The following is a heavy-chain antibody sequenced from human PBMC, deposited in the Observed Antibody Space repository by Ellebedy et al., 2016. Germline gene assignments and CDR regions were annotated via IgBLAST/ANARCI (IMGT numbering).Heavy chain of an antibody. CDR2: ISGSGGST. CDR3: AKEGASMVRGVIITYGMDV. J-gene: IGHJ6*02. CDR1: GFPFSSYA. D-gene: IGHD3-10*01. Sequence: GESLKISXAASGFPFSSYAMSWVRQAPGKGLEWVSAISGSGGSTFYADSVKGRFTISRDNSKNTLYLQMNSLRAEDTAVYYCAKEGASMVRGVIITYGMDVWGRGTTVTVSS. V-gene: IGHV3-23*01.